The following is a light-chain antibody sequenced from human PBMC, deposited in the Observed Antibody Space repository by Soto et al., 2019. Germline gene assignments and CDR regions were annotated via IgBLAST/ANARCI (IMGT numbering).Light chain of an antibody. CDR3: CSYAGSFIFV. Sequence: QSALTQPRSVSGSPGQSVTISCTGTSSDIGNYNYVSWYQQYPGKAPKLIIYDVSKRPSGIPDRFFGSKFGNTASLTISGLQAEDEADYYCCSYAGSFIFVFGTGTQLTVL. CDR1: SSDIGNYNY. V-gene: IGLV2-11*01. J-gene: IGLJ1*01. CDR2: DVS.